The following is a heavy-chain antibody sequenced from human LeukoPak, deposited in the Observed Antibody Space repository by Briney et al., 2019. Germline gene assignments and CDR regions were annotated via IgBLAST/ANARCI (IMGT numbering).Heavy chain of an antibody. CDR1: GFTFSSYS. D-gene: IGHD6-13*01. CDR2: ISSSSSYI. J-gene: IGHJ5*02. V-gene: IGHV3-21*01. Sequence: PGGSLRLSCAASGFTFSSYSMNWVRQAPGKGLGWVSSISSSSSYIYYADSVKGRFTISRDNAKNSLYLQMNSLRAEDTAVYYCARRCIAAAANWFDPWGQGTLVTVSS. CDR3: ARRCIAAAANWFDP.